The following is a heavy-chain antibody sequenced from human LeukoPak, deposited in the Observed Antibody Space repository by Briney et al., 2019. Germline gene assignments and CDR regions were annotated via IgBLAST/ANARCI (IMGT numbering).Heavy chain of an antibody. Sequence: PSETLSLTCAVYGGSFSGYYWSWIRQPPGKGLERIGEINHSGSTNYNPSLKSRVTISVDTSKNQFSLKLSSVTAADTAVYYCARRWLHRKGFDYWGQGTLVTVSS. V-gene: IGHV4-34*01. CDR1: GGSFSGYY. CDR2: INHSGST. J-gene: IGHJ4*02. D-gene: IGHD5-24*01. CDR3: ARRWLHRKGFDY.